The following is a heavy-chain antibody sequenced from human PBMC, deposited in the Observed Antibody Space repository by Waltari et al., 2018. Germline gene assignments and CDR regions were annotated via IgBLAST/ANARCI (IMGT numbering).Heavy chain of an antibody. Sequence: QVQLVQSGAEVKKPGASVKVSCKVSGYTLTDLSMHWVRQATGQGLEWMGGFDPEDGETIYAQKFQGRVTMTEDTSTDTAYMELSSLRSEDTAVYYCATLVDYGSGSYYPLGYWGQGTLVTVSS. CDR1: GYTLTDLS. D-gene: IGHD3-10*01. J-gene: IGHJ4*02. CDR2: FDPEDGET. CDR3: ATLVDYGSGSYYPLGY. V-gene: IGHV1-24*01.